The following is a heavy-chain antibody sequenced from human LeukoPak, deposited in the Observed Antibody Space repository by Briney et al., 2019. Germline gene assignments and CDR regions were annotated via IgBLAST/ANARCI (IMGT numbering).Heavy chain of an antibody. D-gene: IGHD2-2*01. J-gene: IGHJ4*02. V-gene: IGHV1-18*01. CDR3: ARVGVPVKNDY. CDR2: ISVYNGDT. Sequence: VSVKVSCKASGYSFTSYGFSWLRQAPGQGLEYMGWISVYNGDTNYAQKLQGRVTMTTDTSTSTAYMELRSLRSDDTAVYYCARVGVPVKNDYWGQGTLVTVSS. CDR1: GYSFTSYG.